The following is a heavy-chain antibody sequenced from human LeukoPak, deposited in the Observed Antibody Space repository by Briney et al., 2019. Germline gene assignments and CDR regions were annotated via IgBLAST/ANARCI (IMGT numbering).Heavy chain of an antibody. V-gene: IGHV1-69*05. CDR3: ARYRSSWPNNWFDP. D-gene: IGHD6-13*01. Sequence: GASVKVSCKASGGTFSSYAISWVRQAPGQGLEWMGGIIPIFGTANYAQKFQGRVTITTDESTSTAYMELSSLRSEDTAVYYCARYRSSWPNNWFDPWGQGTLVTVSS. J-gene: IGHJ5*02. CDR1: GGTFSSYA. CDR2: IIPIFGTA.